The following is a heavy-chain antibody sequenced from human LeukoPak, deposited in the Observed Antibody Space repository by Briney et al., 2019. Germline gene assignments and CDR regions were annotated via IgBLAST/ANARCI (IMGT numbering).Heavy chain of an antibody. V-gene: IGHV3-30*04. J-gene: IGHJ4*02. CDR3: AREPFDY. Sequence: GGSLRLSCAASGFTFSNYAMHWVRQAPSKGLEWVAVISYDGSNKYYTDSVKGRFTISRDNSKNTLYLQMNSLRAEDTAVYYCAREPFDYWGQGTLVTVSS. CDR1: GFTFSNYA. CDR2: ISYDGSNK.